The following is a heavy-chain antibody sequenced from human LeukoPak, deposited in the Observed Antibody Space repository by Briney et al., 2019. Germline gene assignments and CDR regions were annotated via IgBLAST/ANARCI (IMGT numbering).Heavy chain of an antibody. CDR1: GFTFSSYS. J-gene: IGHJ4*02. CDR3: ARDSTIVGATTSDY. Sequence: GGSLRLSCAASGFTFSSYSMNWVRQAPGKGLEWVSSISSSSSYIYYADSVKGRFTVSRDNAKNSLYLQMNSLRAEDTAVYYCARDSTIVGATTSDYWGQGTLVTVSS. D-gene: IGHD1-26*01. V-gene: IGHV3-21*01. CDR2: ISSSSSYI.